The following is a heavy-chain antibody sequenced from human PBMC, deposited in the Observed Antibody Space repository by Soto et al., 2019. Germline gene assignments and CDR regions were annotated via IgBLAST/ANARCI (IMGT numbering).Heavy chain of an antibody. CDR3: ARERSAAADY. D-gene: IGHD6-13*01. J-gene: IGHJ4*02. V-gene: IGHV1-8*01. CDR1: GYTFTSYD. Sequence: QVQLVQSGAEVKKPGASVKVSCKASGYTFTSYDINWVRQATGQGLEWMGWMNPNSGNTGYAQKFQGSVTMTRNTSISKAYIEQSSRRSEDPAIYYCARERSAAADYWGQGTLVTVSS. CDR2: MNPNSGNT.